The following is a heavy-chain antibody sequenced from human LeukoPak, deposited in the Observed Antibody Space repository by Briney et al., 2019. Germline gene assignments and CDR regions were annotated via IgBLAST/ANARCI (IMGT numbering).Heavy chain of an antibody. V-gene: IGHV3-53*01. CDR3: ARVVHLAFGYFDY. CDR2: IYSGGST. Sequence: PGGSLRLSCAASGFTVSSNYMSWVRQAPGKGLEWVSVIYSGGSTCYADSVKGRFTISRHNSKNTLYLQMNSLRAEDTAVYYCARVVHLAFGYFDYWGQGTLVTVSS. J-gene: IGHJ4*02. CDR1: GFTVSSNY. D-gene: IGHD3-10*01.